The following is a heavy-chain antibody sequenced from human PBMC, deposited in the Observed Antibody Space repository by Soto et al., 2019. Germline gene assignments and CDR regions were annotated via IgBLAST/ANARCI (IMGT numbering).Heavy chain of an antibody. V-gene: IGHV3-7*01. J-gene: IGHJ4*02. CDR1: GFTFSDSW. CDR3: AKDSNKYSSSLRGRYFDY. Sequence: EVQLVESGGGLVQPGGSLRLSCTASGFTFSDSWMTWVRQAPGKGLEWVARIKPDESEKKYADSVKGRFSISRDNAKNSMYLQMDSLRGEDTAVYYCAKDSNKYSSSLRGRYFDYWGQGIGVTVSS. CDR2: IKPDESEK. D-gene: IGHD4-4*01.